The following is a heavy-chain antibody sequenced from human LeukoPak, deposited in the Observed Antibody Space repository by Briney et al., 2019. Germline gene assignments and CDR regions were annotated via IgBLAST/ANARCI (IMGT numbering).Heavy chain of an antibody. Sequence: PGGSLRLSCAASGFTFSSYWMHWVRQAPGKGLVWVSRINTDGSSKNYADSVKGRFTISRDNAKNTLYLQMNSLRAEDTAVYYCARGYLGIDYWGQGTLVTVSS. CDR3: ARGYLGIDY. D-gene: IGHD1-26*01. CDR1: GFTFSSYW. V-gene: IGHV3-74*01. CDR2: INTDGSSK. J-gene: IGHJ4*02.